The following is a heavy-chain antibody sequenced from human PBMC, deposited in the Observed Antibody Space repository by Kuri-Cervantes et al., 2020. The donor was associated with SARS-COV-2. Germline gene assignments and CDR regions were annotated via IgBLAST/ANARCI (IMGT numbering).Heavy chain of an antibody. CDR1: GGSFSGYY. D-gene: IGHD7-27*01. CDR2: INHSGST. V-gene: IGHV4-34*01. J-gene: IGHJ4*02. CDR3: AREKLGTVAFFDY. Sequence: SQTLSLTCAVYGGSFSGYYWSWIRQPPGKGLEWIGEINHSGSTNYNPSLKSRVTISVDTSKNQFSLKLSSVTAADTAVYYCAREKLGTVAFFDYWGQGTLVTVSS.